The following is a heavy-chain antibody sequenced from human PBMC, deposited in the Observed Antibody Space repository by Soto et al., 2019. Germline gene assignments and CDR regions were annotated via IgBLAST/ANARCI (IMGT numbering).Heavy chain of an antibody. Sequence: GGSLRLSCAVSGFTFSSHWMHWVRQAPGKGLVWVSRINSDGSSTNYADSVKGRFTISRDNAKNTLYLQMNSLGADDTAVYYCARDSPPYYVFWGVFYTYFDYGGRGVQVTVSS. CDR3: ARDSPPYYVFWGVFYTYFDY. V-gene: IGHV3-74*01. D-gene: IGHD3-3*01. CDR2: INSDGSST. CDR1: GFTFSSHW. J-gene: IGHJ4*02.